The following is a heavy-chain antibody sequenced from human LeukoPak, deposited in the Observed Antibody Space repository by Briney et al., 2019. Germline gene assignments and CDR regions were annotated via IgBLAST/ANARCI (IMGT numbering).Heavy chain of an antibody. CDR1: GYTFTGYY. J-gene: IGHJ3*02. CDR3: ARDGLYCGGDCYWSSGDAFDI. Sequence: ASVKVSCKASGYTFTGYYMHWVRQAPGQALEWMGWINPNSGGTNYAQKFQGRVTMTRDTSISTAYMELSRLRSDDTAVYYCARDGLYCGGDCYWSSGDAFDIWGQGTMVTVSS. V-gene: IGHV1-2*02. D-gene: IGHD2-21*02. CDR2: INPNSGGT.